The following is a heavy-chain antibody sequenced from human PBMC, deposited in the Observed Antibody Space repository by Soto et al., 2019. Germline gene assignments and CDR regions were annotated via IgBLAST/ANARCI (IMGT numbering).Heavy chain of an antibody. CDR1: GGSISTFY. CDR2: VYYGVST. V-gene: IGHV4-59*08. D-gene: IGHD5-12*01. J-gene: IGHJ6*02. Sequence: SETLSLTCAVSGGSISTFYWTWIRQPPGKGLEWIGYVYYGVSTNYNPSLKSRVTISVDKSKNQFSLKLSSVTAADTAVYYCARHGYSGYVYYYYGMDVWGQGTTVTVSS. CDR3: ARHGYSGYVYYYYGMDV.